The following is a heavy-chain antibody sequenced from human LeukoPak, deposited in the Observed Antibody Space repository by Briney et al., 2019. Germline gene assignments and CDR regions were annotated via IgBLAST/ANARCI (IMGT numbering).Heavy chain of an antibody. Sequence: PGGSLRLSCAASGFTFSSYAMSWVRQAPGKGLEWVSAICGSGGITYYADSVKGRFTISRDNSKNTLYLQMNSLRAEDTAVYYCAKDKESPFDYWGQGTLVTVSS. CDR1: GFTFSSYA. J-gene: IGHJ4*02. CDR2: ICGSGGIT. CDR3: AKDKESPFDY. V-gene: IGHV3-23*01.